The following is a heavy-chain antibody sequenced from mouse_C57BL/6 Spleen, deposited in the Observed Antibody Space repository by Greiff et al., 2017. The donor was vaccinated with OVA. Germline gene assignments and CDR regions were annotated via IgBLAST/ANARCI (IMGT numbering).Heavy chain of an antibody. CDR2: ISDGGSYT. CDR3: AREEGLGMDY. Sequence: EVKVVESGGGLVKPGGSLKLSCAASGFTFSSYAMSWVRQTPEKRLEWVATISDGGSYTYYPDNVKGRFTISRDNAKNNLYLQMSHLKSEDTAMYYCAREEGLGMDYWGQGTTLTVSS. CDR1: GFTFSSYA. D-gene: IGHD2-10*02. V-gene: IGHV5-4*03. J-gene: IGHJ2*01.